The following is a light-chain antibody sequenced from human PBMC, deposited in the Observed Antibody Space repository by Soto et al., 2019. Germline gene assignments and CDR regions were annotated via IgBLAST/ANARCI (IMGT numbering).Light chain of an antibody. J-gene: IGKJ4*01. V-gene: IGKV1-12*01. CDR2: GAS. Sequence: DIQMTQSPSSVSASVGDRVTITCRASQGLGVWLGWYQQKPGKAPQLLIFGASGLQTGVPSRFSGSGSGTDFTLTISSLQPEDFATYYCQQAYSFPLTFGGGTKVEIK. CDR1: QGLGVW. CDR3: QQAYSFPLT.